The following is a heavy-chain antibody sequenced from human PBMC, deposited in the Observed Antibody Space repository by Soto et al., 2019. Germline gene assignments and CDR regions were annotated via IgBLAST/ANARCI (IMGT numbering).Heavy chain of an antibody. V-gene: IGHV3-23*01. D-gene: IGHD2-21*01. CDR1: GFTFSNHA. CDR2: IIAGGGAT. J-gene: IGHJ6*02. Sequence: EVQLLESGGGLVQPGGSLRLSCAASGFTFSNHAMSWVRQAPGKGLEWVSAIIAGGGATYNADSVKGRFAISRDNSKNTLYLQMNSLRAEDTAVYYCAKYGGACYKYYAMDAWGQGTTVTVSS. CDR3: AKYGGACYKYYAMDA.